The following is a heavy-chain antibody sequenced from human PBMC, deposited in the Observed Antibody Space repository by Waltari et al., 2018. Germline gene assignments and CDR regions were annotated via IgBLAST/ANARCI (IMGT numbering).Heavy chain of an antibody. CDR2: IRDDGSNA. CDR3: AKDGSFVVVPEAMFDYYMDV. CDR1: GFTFSSYG. D-gene: IGHD2-2*01. J-gene: IGHJ6*03. Sequence: QMQLVESGGGVVQPGGSLRLTCAASGFTFSSYGMHWVRQAPGKGLEGVAFIRDDGSNAYYADSVKGRFTISRDNSKNTLSLHMNSLRPEDTAVYYCAKDGSFVVVPEAMFDYYMDVWGKGTTVSVSS. V-gene: IGHV3-30*02.